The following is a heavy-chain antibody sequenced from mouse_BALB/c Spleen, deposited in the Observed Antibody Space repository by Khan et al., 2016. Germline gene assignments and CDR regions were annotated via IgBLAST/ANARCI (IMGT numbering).Heavy chain of an antibody. Sequence: EVELVESGGGLVQPGGSLKLSCAASGFTFSSYGMSWVRQTPDKRLELVATINSNGGSTYYPDSVKGRFTISRDNAKNTLYLQMSSLKSEDTAMYYCARDGYYYAMDYWGRGTSVTVSS. CDR2: INSNGGST. J-gene: IGHJ4*01. D-gene: IGHD2-2*01. CDR1: GFTFSSYG. CDR3: ARDGYYYAMDY. V-gene: IGHV5-6-3*01.